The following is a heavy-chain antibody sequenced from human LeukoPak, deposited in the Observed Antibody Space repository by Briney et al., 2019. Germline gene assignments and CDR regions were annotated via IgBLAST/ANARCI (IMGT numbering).Heavy chain of an antibody. D-gene: IGHD6-19*01. Sequence: ASVKVSCKLSGYTLTELSMRWVRHAPGGGREWMGGFDPEDGETIYAQKFQGRVTMTEDTSTDTAYMELSSLRSEDTAVYYCATGLAVGPMGAFDIWGQGTMVTVSS. CDR1: GYTLTELS. CDR3: ATGLAVGPMGAFDI. CDR2: FDPEDGET. J-gene: IGHJ3*02. V-gene: IGHV1-24*01.